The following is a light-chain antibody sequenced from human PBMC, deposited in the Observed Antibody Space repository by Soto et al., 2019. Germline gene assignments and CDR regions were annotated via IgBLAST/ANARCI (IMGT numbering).Light chain of an antibody. J-gene: IGKJ1*01. V-gene: IGKV1-5*03. CDR3: QHYNSYSEA. CDR1: QTISSW. CDR2: KAS. Sequence: DIQMTQSPSTLSGSVGDRVTITCRASQTISSWLAWYQQKPGKAPKLLIYKASTIKSGVPSRFSGSRSGTEFTLTISSLQPDDFATYYCQHYNSYSEAFGQGTKVELQ.